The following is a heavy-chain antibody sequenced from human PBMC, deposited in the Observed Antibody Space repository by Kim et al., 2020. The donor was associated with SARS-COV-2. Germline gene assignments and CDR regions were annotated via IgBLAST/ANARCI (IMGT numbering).Heavy chain of an antibody. V-gene: IGHV4-59*01. J-gene: IGHJ6*02. D-gene: IGHD5-12*01. CDR1: GGSISSYY. CDR2: IYYSGST. Sequence: SETLSHTCTVSGGSISSYYWSWIRQPPGKGLEWIGYIYYSGSTNYNPSLKSRVTISVDTSKNQFSLKLSSVTAADTAVYYCARVGGSGYDQIYYYYGMDVWGQGTTVTVSS. CDR3: ARVGGSGYDQIYYYYGMDV.